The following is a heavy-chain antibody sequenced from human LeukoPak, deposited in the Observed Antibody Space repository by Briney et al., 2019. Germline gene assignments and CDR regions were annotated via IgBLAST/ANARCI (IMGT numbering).Heavy chain of an antibody. J-gene: IGHJ3*02. Sequence: SETLSLTCTVSGGSMSSSGQYWGWIRQSPVKGLERLGSIYYSGSTYYNPSLKSRVTISVDTSKNQFSLELRSVTAADTAIYYCARNMTAISRLDVFDIWGPGTMVTVS. CDR1: GGSMSSSGQY. D-gene: IGHD2-21*02. CDR2: IYYSGST. CDR3: ARNMTAISRLDVFDI. V-gene: IGHV4-39*01.